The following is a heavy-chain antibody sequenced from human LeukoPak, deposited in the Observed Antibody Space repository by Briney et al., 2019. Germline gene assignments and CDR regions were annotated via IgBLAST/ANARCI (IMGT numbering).Heavy chain of an antibody. CDR3: ASDRIEVDAFDI. V-gene: IGHV4-39*07. CDR1: GGSISSSSSY. CDR2: IYYSGSS. J-gene: IGHJ3*02. Sequence: PSETLSLTCTVSGGSISSSSSYWGWIRQPPGKGLEWIGSIYYSGSSYFNPSLKSRVTLSVDTSQNQFSLKLSSVTAADTAVYYCASDRIEVDAFDIWGQGTMVTVSS. D-gene: IGHD2-15*01.